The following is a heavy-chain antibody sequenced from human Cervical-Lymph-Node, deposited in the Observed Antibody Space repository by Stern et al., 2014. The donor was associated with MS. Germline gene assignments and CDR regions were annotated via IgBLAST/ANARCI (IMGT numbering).Heavy chain of an antibody. D-gene: IGHD6-19*01. J-gene: IGHJ6*02. V-gene: IGHV1-46*01. CDR2: INPSGGST. Sequence: QDQLVESGAEVKKPGASVKVSCKASGYTFTNYYMHWVRQAPGQGLEVMGIINPSGGSTNYAQKFQGRVTMTRDTSTSTVYMELSSLRSEDTAVYYCAREVAGHRLGMMDVWGQGTTVTVSS. CDR1: GYTFTNYY. CDR3: AREVAGHRLGMMDV.